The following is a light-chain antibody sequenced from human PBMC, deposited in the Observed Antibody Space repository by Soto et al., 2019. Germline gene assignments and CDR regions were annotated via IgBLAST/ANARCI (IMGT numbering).Light chain of an antibody. CDR3: SSFRSGNTYV. V-gene: IGLV2-14*01. J-gene: IGLJ1*01. CDR2: QVS. Sequence: QSALTQPASVSGSPGQSITISCTGTSSDVGGYDYISWYQQHPGKAPKLMIYQVSNRPSGVSNRFSGSKSGNTASLTISGLQAEEETDYYCSSFRSGNTYVFGTGTKVTVL. CDR1: SSDVGGYDY.